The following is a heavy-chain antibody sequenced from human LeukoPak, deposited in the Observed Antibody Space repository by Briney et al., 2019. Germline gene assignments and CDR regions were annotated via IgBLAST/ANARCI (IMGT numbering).Heavy chain of an antibody. CDR2: ISYDGSNK. V-gene: IGHV3-30-3*01. CDR1: GFTFSSYA. J-gene: IGHJ3*01. Sequence: GGSLRLSCAASGFTFSSYAMHWVRQAPGKGLEWVAVISYDGSNKYYADSVKGRFTISRDNSKNTLYLQMNSLRAEDTAVYYCARDSRSSGSDAFDLWGQGTMVTVSS. D-gene: IGHD6-19*01. CDR3: ARDSRSSGSDAFDL.